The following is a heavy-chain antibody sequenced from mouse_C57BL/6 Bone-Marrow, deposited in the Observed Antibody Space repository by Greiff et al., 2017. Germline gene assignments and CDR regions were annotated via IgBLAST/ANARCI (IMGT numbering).Heavy chain of an antibody. CDR3: ASEVVATSDYYAMDY. CDR1: GYTFTSYW. J-gene: IGHJ4*01. V-gene: IGHV1-72*01. D-gene: IGHD1-1*01. CDR2: IDPNSGGT. Sequence: QVQLKESGAELVKPGASVKLSCKASGYTFTSYWMHWVKQRPGRGLEWIGRIDPNSGGTKYNEKFKSKATLTVDKPSSTAYMQLSSLTSEDSAVYYCASEVVATSDYYAMDYWGQGTSVTVSS.